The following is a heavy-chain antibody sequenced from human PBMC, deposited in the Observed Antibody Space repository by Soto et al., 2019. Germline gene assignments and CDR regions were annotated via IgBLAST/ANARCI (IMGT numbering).Heavy chain of an antibody. V-gene: IGHV1-69*01. CDR2: IIPIFGTP. J-gene: IGHJ6*02. Sequence: QVKLVQSGAEVKKPGSSVKVSCKASGDTFSSYAIHWVLQAPGQGLEWMGGIIPIFGTPNYAQKFQGRVTITAGESTSTVYMELSSVRSEETAVFYCAREYNWNSIYYGMDVWGQGTTVTVSS. CDR3: AREYNWNSIYYGMDV. D-gene: IGHD1-7*01. CDR1: GDTFSSYA.